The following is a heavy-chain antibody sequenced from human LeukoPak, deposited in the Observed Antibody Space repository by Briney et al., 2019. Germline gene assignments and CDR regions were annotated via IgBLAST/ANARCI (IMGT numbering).Heavy chain of an antibody. CDR3: VKLSSGSGSKFGFDS. V-gene: IGHV3-23*01. Sequence: GGSLRLSCAASKFTFSSYAMSWVRQAPGKGLEWVSAISGGGDSTFYTDSVKGRFTISRDNSKNTLYLEMNSLRADDTAVYYCVKLSSGSGSKFGFDSWGQGTLVTVSS. D-gene: IGHD6-19*01. J-gene: IGHJ4*02. CDR2: ISGGGDST. CDR1: KFTFSSYA.